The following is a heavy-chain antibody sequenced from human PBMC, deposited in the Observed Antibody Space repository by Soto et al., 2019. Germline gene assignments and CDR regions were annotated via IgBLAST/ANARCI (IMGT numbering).Heavy chain of an antibody. J-gene: IGHJ4*02. V-gene: IGHV4-31*03. Sequence: QVQLQESGPGLVKPSQTLSLTCTVAGGSISSVGYYWSWIRQHPGKGLEWIGYIYYSGSTYYNPSLKSRVTISVDTSKNQFSLKLSSVTAADTAVYYCARGHKVMNFDYWGQGTLVNVSS. CDR3: ARGHKVMNFDY. CDR2: IYYSGST. CDR1: GGSISSVGYY. D-gene: IGHD2-21*01.